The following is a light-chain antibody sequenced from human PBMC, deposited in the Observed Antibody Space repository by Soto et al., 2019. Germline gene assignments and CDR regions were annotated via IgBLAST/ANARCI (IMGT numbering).Light chain of an antibody. CDR3: CSYEGSSTFV. Sequence: QSALTQPASVSGSPGQSITISCTGTSSDVGSYNTVSWYQQHPGKAPKLMIYEISKGPAGVPNRFSGSKYDNSASLTSSVLQAEDEADYYCCSYEGSSTFVFGGGTQLTVL. J-gene: IGLJ2*01. CDR2: EIS. CDR1: SSDVGSYNT. V-gene: IGLV2-23*02.